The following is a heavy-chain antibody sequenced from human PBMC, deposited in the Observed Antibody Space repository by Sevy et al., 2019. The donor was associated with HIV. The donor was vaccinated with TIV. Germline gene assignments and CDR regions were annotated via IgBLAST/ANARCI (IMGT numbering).Heavy chain of an antibody. D-gene: IGHD6-6*01. J-gene: IGHJ4*02. CDR1: GGTFSSYG. CDR3: ARLTQSGISSSVNSFDY. Sequence: ASVKVSCKASGGTFSSYGISWVRQAPGQGLEWMGGISPIFGTANYAQKFHGRVTITADESTSTAYMELSSLRSEDTAMYYCARLTQSGISSSVNSFDYWGQGTLVTVSS. V-gene: IGHV1-69*13. CDR2: ISPIFGTA.